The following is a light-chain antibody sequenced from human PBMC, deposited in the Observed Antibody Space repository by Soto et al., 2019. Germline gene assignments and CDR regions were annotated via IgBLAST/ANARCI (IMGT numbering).Light chain of an antibody. V-gene: IGLV6-57*01. CDR3: QSYDDSETRV. J-gene: IGLJ3*02. CDR2: EDN. Sequence: NFMLAQPHSVSESPGKTITISCTRSSGSFVSNYVQWYQQRPGSSPTTVIYEDNKRPSGVPDRFSGSIDRSSTSASLTISGLATEDEADYYCQSYDDSETRVFGGGTKLTVL. CDR1: SGSFVSNY.